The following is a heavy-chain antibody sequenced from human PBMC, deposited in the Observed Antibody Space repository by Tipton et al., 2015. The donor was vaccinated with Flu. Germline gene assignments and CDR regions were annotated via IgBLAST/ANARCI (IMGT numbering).Heavy chain of an antibody. CDR1: GYSISSGYY. J-gene: IGHJ4*02. V-gene: IGHV4-38-2*02. Sequence: TLSLTCTVSGYSISSGYYWGWIRQPPGKGLEWIGSIYHSGSTYYNPSLKSRVTISVDTSKNQFSLKLSSVTAADTAVYYCARVVLSGSYAADYWGQGTLVAAS. CDR3: ARVVLSGSYAADY. CDR2: IYHSGST. D-gene: IGHD1-26*01.